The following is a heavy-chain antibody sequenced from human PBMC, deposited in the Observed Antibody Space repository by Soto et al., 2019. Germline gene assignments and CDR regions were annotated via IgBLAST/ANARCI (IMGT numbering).Heavy chain of an antibody. D-gene: IGHD5-12*01. CDR1: GFTFSSYW. J-gene: IGHJ4*02. CDR2: INSDGSST. V-gene: IGHV3-74*01. CDR3: ARAADSGYDSGYFDY. Sequence: PGGSLRLSCAASGFTFSSYWMHWVRQAPGKGLVWVSRINSDGSSTSYADSVKGRFTISRDNAKNTLYLQMNSLRAEDTAVYYCARAADSGYDSGYFDYWGQGTLVTVSS.